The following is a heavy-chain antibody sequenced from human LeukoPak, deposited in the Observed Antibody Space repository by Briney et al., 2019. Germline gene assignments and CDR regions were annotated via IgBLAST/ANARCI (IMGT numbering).Heavy chain of an antibody. V-gene: IGHV1-8*01. J-gene: IGHJ4*02. Sequence: ASVKVSRKASGYTFTSYDINWVRQATGQGLEWMGWMNPNSGNTGYAQKFQGRVTMTRNTSISTAYMELSSLRSEDTAVYYCARTLSSVLRFLEWLPPGDWGQGTLVTVSS. CDR1: GYTFTSYD. D-gene: IGHD3-3*01. CDR2: MNPNSGNT. CDR3: ARTLSSVLRFLEWLPPGD.